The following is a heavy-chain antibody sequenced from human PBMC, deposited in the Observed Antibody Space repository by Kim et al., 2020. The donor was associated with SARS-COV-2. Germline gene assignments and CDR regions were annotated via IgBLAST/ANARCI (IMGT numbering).Heavy chain of an antibody. D-gene: IGHD1-20*01. Sequence: GGSLRLSCAASGFSFSSYAMHWVRQAPGKGLEWVAMMYYDGSNRYYADSVKGRFTISRDNSENTLYLQMNSLRAEDTAVYYCAKEGIPYNLDTEKRGWFDSWGQGILVTVSS. CDR1: GFSFSSYA. CDR2: MYYDGSNR. CDR3: AKEGIPYNLDTEKRGWFDS. V-gene: IGHV3-33*03. J-gene: IGHJ5*01.